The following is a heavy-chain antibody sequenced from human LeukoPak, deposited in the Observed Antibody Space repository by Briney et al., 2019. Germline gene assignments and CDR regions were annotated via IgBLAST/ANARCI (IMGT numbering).Heavy chain of an antibody. V-gene: IGHV3-23*01. D-gene: IGHD3-3*01. CDR3: ARPAFWSGYYTENYFDY. CDR1: GFTFSSYA. CDR2: ISGSGGST. J-gene: IGHJ4*02. Sequence: QPGGSLRLSCAASGFTFSSYAMSWVRQAPGKGLEWVSAISGSGGSTYYADSVKGRFTISRDNSKNTLYLQMNSLRAEDTAVYYCARPAFWSGYYTENYFDYWGQGTLVTVSS.